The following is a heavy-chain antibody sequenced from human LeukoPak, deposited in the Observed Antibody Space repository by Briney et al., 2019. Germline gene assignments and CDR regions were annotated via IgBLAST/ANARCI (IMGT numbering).Heavy chain of an antibody. CDR1: GFTFSSYW. CDR2: ISSSSSYI. CDR3: ARDPRYGSGSYYDAFDI. V-gene: IGHV3-21*01. Sequence: GGSLRLSCAASGFTFSSYWMTWVRQAPGKGLEWVSSISSSSSYIYYSDSVKGRFTISRDNAESSLYLQLDSLRAEDTAIYYCARDPRYGSGSYYDAFDIWGQGTMVTVSS. J-gene: IGHJ3*02. D-gene: IGHD3-10*01.